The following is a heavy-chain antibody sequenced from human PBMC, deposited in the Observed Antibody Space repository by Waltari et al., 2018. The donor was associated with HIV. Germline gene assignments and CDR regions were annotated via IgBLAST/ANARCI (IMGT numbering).Heavy chain of an antibody. CDR2: VSESGDST. Sequence: ELYLLASGGGLVQQGGSTRGSCGGSGFTFKNYAVSWVRQAPGKGLEWISSVSESGDSTYYADSVEGRFTISRDNYKNMLYLQMNGLRVEDTAVYYCAGEDDRGDFPWGQGTLVTVSA. CDR1: GFTFKNYA. V-gene: IGHV3-23*01. J-gene: IGHJ5*02. CDR3: AGEDDRGDFP. D-gene: IGHD2-21*01.